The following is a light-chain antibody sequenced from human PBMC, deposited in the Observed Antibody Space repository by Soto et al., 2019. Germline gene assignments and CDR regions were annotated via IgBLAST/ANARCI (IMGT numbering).Light chain of an antibody. V-gene: IGKV3-20*01. CDR2: GAS. CDR1: QSVSSSY. Sequence: EIVLTQSPGTLSLSPGERATLSCRASQSVSSSYFAWYLQKPGQAPRLLIYGASSRATGIPDRFSGSGSGTDFTLNISRLEPEDFAVYYCQQYGSSYTFGQGTKLEIK. J-gene: IGKJ2*01. CDR3: QQYGSSYT.